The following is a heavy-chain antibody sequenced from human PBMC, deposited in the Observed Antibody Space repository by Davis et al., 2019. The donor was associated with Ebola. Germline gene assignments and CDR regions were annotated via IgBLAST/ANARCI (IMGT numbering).Heavy chain of an antibody. Sequence: PGGSLRLSCAASGFTFSSYGMHWVRQAPGKGLEWVAFIRYDGSNKYYADSVKGRFTISRDNSKNTLYLQMNSLRAEDTAVYYCAKDLGYFDSAGFDPWGQGTLVTVSS. V-gene: IGHV3-30*02. CDR3: AKDLGYFDSAGFDP. J-gene: IGHJ5*02. CDR2: IRYDGSNK. CDR1: GFTFSSYG. D-gene: IGHD3-9*01.